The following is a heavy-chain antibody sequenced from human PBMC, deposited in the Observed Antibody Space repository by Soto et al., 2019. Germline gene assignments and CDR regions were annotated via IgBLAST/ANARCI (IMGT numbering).Heavy chain of an antibody. CDR3: ARDRGITIFGVAPAYYGMDV. D-gene: IGHD3-3*01. Sequence: QVQLQESGPGLVKPSETLSLTCTVSGGSISSYYWSWIRQPPGKGLEWIGYIYYSGSTNYNPSLKSRVTISVDTSKKQLSLKLRYVTAANTAVYYCARDRGITIFGVAPAYYGMDVWGQGTTVTVSS. CDR2: IYYSGST. CDR1: GGSISSYY. J-gene: IGHJ6*02. V-gene: IGHV4-59*01.